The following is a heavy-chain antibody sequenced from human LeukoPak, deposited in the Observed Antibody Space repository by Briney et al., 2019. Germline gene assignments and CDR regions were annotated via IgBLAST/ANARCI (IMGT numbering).Heavy chain of an antibody. Sequence: SETLSLTCTVPGGSISSGGYYWSWIRQHPGKGLEWIGYIYYSGSTYYNPSLKSRVTISVDTSKNQFSLKLSSVTAADTAVYYCARGGGGYDSTQYYFDYWGQGTPVTVSS. CDR3: ARGGGGYDSTQYYFDY. D-gene: IGHD5-12*01. CDR1: GGSISSGGYY. V-gene: IGHV4-31*03. CDR2: IYYSGST. J-gene: IGHJ4*02.